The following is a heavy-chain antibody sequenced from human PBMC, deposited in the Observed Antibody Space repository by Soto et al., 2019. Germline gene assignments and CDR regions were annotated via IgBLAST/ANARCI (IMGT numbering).Heavy chain of an antibody. V-gene: IGHV3-23*01. Sequence: EVQLLESGGGLVQPGGSLRLSCAASGFTFSSYAMRWVRQAPGKGLEWVSAVSGSGGSTYYADSVKGRFTISRDNSKKTLYLQMNGLRAEDTAVYYWARRGPGTYFDYWGQGALVTVSS. J-gene: IGHJ4*02. CDR2: VSGSGGST. CDR3: ARRGPGTYFDY. CDR1: GFTFSSYA. D-gene: IGHD6-13*01.